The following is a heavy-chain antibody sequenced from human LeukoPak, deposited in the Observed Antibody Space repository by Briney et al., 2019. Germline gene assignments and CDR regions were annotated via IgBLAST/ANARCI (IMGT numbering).Heavy chain of an antibody. Sequence: GGSLRLSCAASGFTFSSYWMSWVRQAPGKGLEWVANIKQDGSEKYYVDSVKGRCTISRDNAKNSLYLQMNSLRAEDTAVYYCARDPESTSYYYGMDVWGQGTTVTVSS. J-gene: IGHJ6*02. D-gene: IGHD2-2*01. V-gene: IGHV3-7*04. CDR3: ARDPESTSYYYGMDV. CDR2: IKQDGSEK. CDR1: GFTFSSYW.